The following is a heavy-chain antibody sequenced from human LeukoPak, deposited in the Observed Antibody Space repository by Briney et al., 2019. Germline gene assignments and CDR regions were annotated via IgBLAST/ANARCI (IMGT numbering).Heavy chain of an antibody. J-gene: IGHJ5*02. CDR3: AARYYDSSGYYA. V-gene: IGHV1-3*01. CDR2: INAGNGNT. CDR1: GYTFTSYA. D-gene: IGHD3-22*01. Sequence: ASVKVSCKASGYTFTSYAMHWVRQAPGQRLEWMGWINAGNGNTKYSQKFQGRVIITRDTSASTAYMELSSLRSEDTAVYYCAARYYDSSGYYAWGQGTLVTVSS.